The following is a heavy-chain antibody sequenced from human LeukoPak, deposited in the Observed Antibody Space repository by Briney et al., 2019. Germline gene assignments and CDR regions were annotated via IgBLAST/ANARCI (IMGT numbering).Heavy chain of an antibody. D-gene: IGHD2-2*01. J-gene: IGHJ6*03. CDR3: ARAFTYCSSTSCSRYYYYMDV. V-gene: IGHV1-69*05. CDR2: IIPIFGTA. Sequence: VASVEVSCKASGGTFSSYAISWVRQAPGQGLEWMGGIIPIFGTANYAQKFRGRVTITTDESTSTAYMELSSLRSEDTAVYYCARAFTYCSSTSCSRYYYYMDVWGKGTTVTVSS. CDR1: GGTFSSYA.